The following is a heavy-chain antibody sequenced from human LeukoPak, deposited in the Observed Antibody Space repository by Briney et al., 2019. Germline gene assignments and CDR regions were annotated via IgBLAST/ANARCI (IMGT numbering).Heavy chain of an antibody. V-gene: IGHV3-33*01. J-gene: IGHJ6*02. CDR2: IWYDGSNK. CDR3: AARGGFGESNREYYGMDV. Sequence: GGSLRLSCAASGFTFSSYGMHWVRQAPGKGLEWEAVIWYDGSNKYYADSVKGRFTISRDNSKNTLYLQMNSLRAEDTAVYYCAARGGFGESNREYYGMDVWGQGTTVTVSS. D-gene: IGHD3-10*01. CDR1: GFTFSSYG.